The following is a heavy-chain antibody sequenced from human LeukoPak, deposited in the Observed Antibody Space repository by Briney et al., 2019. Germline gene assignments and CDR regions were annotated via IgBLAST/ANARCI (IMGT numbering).Heavy chain of an antibody. CDR1: GGSISNDY. CDR2: IYYIGST. Sequence: SETLSVTCSVSGGSISNDYWGWVRQPRGKELEWIGYIYYIGSTTYNPSLESRVTISLDTSKNQFSLRLTSVTAADTAVYYCARPQAGNAFDVWGQGTMVTVSS. CDR3: ARPQAGNAFDV. D-gene: IGHD6-19*01. J-gene: IGHJ3*01. V-gene: IGHV4-59*08.